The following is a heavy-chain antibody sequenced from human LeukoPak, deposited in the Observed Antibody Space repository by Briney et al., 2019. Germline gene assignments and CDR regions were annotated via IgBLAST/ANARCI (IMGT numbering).Heavy chain of an antibody. Sequence: GESLKISCKGSGYRFTDYWIAWVRQMPGKGLEWMGIIYPGAIGAADTRYSPSFQGQVTISADTSINTAYLQWSSLKASDTAMYYCARERGASGYDSGLDFDYWGQGALVTVSS. J-gene: IGHJ4*02. V-gene: IGHV5-51*01. CDR1: GYRFTDYW. CDR3: ARERGASGYDSGLDFDY. CDR2: IYPGAIGAADT. D-gene: IGHD5-12*01.